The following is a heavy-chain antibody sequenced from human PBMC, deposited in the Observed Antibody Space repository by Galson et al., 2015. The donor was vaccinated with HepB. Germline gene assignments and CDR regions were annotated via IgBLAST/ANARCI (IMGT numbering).Heavy chain of an antibody. Sequence: ETLSLTCAVYGGSFSGYYWSWIRQPPGKGLEWIGEINHSGSTNYNPSLKSRVTISVDTSKNQFSLKLSSVTAADTAVYYCARGRRTGYYYYYMDVWGKGTTVTVSS. CDR2: INHSGST. CDR3: ARGRRTGYYYYYMDV. V-gene: IGHV4-34*01. J-gene: IGHJ6*03. D-gene: IGHD3-10*01. CDR1: GGSFSGYY.